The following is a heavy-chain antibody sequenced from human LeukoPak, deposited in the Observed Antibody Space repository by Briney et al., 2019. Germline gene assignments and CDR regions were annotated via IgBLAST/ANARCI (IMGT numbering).Heavy chain of an antibody. CDR3: AGFTIFGAFDI. V-gene: IGHV4-59*01. CDR1: GGSISSYY. Sequence: KTSETLSLTCTVSGGSISSYYWSWIRQPPGKGLEWIGYIYYSGSTNYNPSLKSRVTISVDTSKNQFSLKLSSVTAADTAVYYCAGFTIFGAFDIWGQGTMVTVSS. CDR2: IYYSGST. D-gene: IGHD3-10*02. J-gene: IGHJ3*02.